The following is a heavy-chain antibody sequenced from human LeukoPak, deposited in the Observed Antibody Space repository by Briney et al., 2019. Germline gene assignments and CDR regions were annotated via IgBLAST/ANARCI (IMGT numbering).Heavy chain of an antibody. J-gene: IGHJ4*02. V-gene: IGHV1-69*04. CDR2: IIPILGIA. Sequence: SVKVSCKASGGTFSSYAISWVRQAPGQGLEWMGRIIPILGIANYAQKFQGRVTITADKSTSTAYMELSSLRSDDTAVYYCAREGPRYYDYTWGSHRPHCFDYWGQGALVTVSS. CDR3: AREGPRYYDYTWGSHRPHCFDY. CDR1: GGTFSSYA. D-gene: IGHD3-16*02.